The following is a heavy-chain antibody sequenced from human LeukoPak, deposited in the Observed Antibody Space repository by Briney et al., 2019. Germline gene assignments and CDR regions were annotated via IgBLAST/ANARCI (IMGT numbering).Heavy chain of an antibody. CDR3: ARADDTMVRGVIIYYVDV. J-gene: IGHJ6*03. Sequence: GASVKVSCKASGYTFTSYDINWVRQATGQGLEWMGWMNPNSGNTGYAQKFQGRVTMTRNTSISTAYMELSSLRSEDTAVYYCARADDTMVRGVIIYYVDVWGKGTTVTVSS. V-gene: IGHV1-8*01. CDR2: MNPNSGNT. CDR1: GYTFTSYD. D-gene: IGHD3-10*01.